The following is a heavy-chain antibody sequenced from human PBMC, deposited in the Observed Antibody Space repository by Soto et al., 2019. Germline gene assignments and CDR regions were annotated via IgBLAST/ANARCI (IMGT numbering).Heavy chain of an antibody. J-gene: IGHJ6*02. V-gene: IGHV4-31*03. CDR3: ARAAPERITIFGVVSESHYGMDV. CDR2: IYYSGST. Sequence: SETLSLTCTVSGGSISSGGYYWSWIRQHPGKGLEWIGYIYYSGSTYYNPSLKSRVTISVDTSKNQFSLKLSSVTAADTAVYYCARAAPERITIFGVVSESHYGMDVWGQGTTVTVSS. D-gene: IGHD3-3*01. CDR1: GGSISSGGYY.